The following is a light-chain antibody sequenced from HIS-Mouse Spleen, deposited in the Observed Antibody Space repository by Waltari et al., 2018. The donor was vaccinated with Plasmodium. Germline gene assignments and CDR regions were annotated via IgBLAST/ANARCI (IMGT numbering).Light chain of an antibody. Sequence: IVFTQSPDTLPLSLGEIAPLACRASQSVSSYLAWYQQKPGQAPRLLIYDASNRATGIPARFSGSGSGTDFTLTISSLEPEDFAVYYCQQRSNWPSLTFGGGTKVEIK. CDR3: QQRSNWPSLT. J-gene: IGKJ4*01. V-gene: IGKV3-11*01. CDR2: DAS. CDR1: QSVSSY.